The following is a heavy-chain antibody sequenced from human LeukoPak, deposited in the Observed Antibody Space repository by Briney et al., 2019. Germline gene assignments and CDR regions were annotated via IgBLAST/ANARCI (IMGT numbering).Heavy chain of an antibody. Sequence: SETLSLTCTVSGGSISSYYWTWIRQPPGKGLEWIGYIYYTGATSYNPSLKSRVTISVDTSKKQFSLKLTSVTAADTAVYYCASFSGYCSGGSCGELPWYYFDYWGQGTLVTVSS. D-gene: IGHD2-15*01. CDR3: ASFSGYCSGGSCGELPWYYFDY. J-gene: IGHJ4*02. V-gene: IGHV4-59*08. CDR2: IYYTGAT. CDR1: GGSISSYY.